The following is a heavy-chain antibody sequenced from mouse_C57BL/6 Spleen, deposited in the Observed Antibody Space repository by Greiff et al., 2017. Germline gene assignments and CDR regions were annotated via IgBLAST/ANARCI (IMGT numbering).Heavy chain of an antibody. CDR1: GYTFTSYW. V-gene: IGHV1-50*01. D-gene: IGHD1-1*01. CDR3: ARKAYHYYGSSYGYFDV. CDR2: IDPSDSYT. Sequence: VQLQQPGAELVKPGASVKLSCKASGYTFTSYWMQWVKQRPGQGLEWIGEIDPSDSYTNYNQKFKGKATLTVDTSSSTAYMQLSSLTSEDSAVYYCARKAYHYYGSSYGYFDVWGTGTTVTVSS. J-gene: IGHJ1*03.